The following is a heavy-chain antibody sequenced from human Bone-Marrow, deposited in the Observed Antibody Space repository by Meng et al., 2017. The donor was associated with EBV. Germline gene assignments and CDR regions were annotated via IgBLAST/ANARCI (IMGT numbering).Heavy chain of an antibody. J-gene: IGHJ5*02. Sequence: ARLGCAGGGLIQPGGSLGLSCASSGFTFTRSDMHWVRQATGKGLEWVSGIGTAGDTYSPDSMKGRFTISREDANNSLYLQMNSLRVGDTAMYYCVRSFYDEYPAWGQGTLVTVSS. CDR1: GFTFTRSD. CDR2: IGTAGDT. V-gene: IGHV3-13*01. CDR3: VRSFYDEYPA. D-gene: IGHD3-3*01.